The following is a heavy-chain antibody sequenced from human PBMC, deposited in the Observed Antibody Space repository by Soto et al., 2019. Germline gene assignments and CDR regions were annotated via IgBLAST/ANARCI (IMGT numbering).Heavy chain of an antibody. CDR3: ARPPLAGYSYNNPFDY. J-gene: IGHJ4*02. CDR2: ISYDGSNK. V-gene: IGHV3-30-3*01. D-gene: IGHD5-18*01. Sequence: QVQLVESGGGVVQPGRSLRLSCAASGFTFSSYAMHWVRQAPGKGLEWVAVISYDGSNKYYADSVKGRFTISRDNSKNTLYLQMNSLRAEDTAVYYCARPPLAGYSYNNPFDYWGQGTLLTVSS. CDR1: GFTFSSYA.